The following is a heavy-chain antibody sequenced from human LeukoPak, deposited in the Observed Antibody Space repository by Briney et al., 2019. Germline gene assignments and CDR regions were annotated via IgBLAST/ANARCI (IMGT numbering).Heavy chain of an antibody. CDR3: ARGVNGDEYYFDY. D-gene: IGHD4-17*01. V-gene: IGHV4-31*03. CDR2: IYYSGNT. J-gene: IGHJ4*02. CDR1: GGSMSSGGYY. Sequence: SETLSLICTVSGGSMSSGGYYWSWLRRHPGKDLEWIGYIYYSGNTYYNPSLKSRVTISVDTSKNEFSLKLNSVTAADTAVYYCARGVNGDEYYFDYWGQGTLVTVSS.